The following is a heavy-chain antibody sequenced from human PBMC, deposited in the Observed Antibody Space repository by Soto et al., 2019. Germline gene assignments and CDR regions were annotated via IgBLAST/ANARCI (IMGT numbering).Heavy chain of an antibody. Sequence: ASVKVSCKASGYTFTSYDINWVRQATGQGLEWMGWMNPNSGNTGYAQKFQGRVTMTRNTSISTAHMELSSLRSEDTAVYYCARGRTIFGVVITRRYYYYGMDVWGQGTTVTVSS. CDR1: GYTFTSYD. CDR3: ARGRTIFGVVITRRYYYYGMDV. J-gene: IGHJ6*02. CDR2: MNPNSGNT. V-gene: IGHV1-8*01. D-gene: IGHD3-3*01.